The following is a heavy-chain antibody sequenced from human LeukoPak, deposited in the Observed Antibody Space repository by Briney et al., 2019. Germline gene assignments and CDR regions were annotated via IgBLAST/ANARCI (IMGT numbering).Heavy chain of an antibody. Sequence: SSETLSLTCAVYGGSFSGYYWSWIRQPAGKGLEWIGRIYTSGNTNYNPSLKSRVTMSVDTSKNQFSLKLSSVTAADTAMYYCARGRVNSGSYYGFDYWGQGTLVTVSS. CDR1: GGSFSGYY. CDR3: ARGRVNSGSYYGFDY. D-gene: IGHD1-26*01. CDR2: IYTSGNT. J-gene: IGHJ4*02. V-gene: IGHV4-59*10.